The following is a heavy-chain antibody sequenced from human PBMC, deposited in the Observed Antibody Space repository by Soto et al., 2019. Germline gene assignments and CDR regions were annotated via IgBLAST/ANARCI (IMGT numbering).Heavy chain of an antibody. Sequence: EVQLVESGGGLVQPGGSLRLSYAASGFPFTSFNINWVRQAPGKGLEWVSYISSSSRTTIYYADSVRGRFTISRDKAKNSVYLQMNGLRDEDTAVYFCARGGYYWNYFDYWGQGTLVTVSS. J-gene: IGHJ4*02. CDR3: ARGGYYWNYFDY. CDR1: GFPFTSFN. CDR2: ISSSSRTTI. V-gene: IGHV3-48*02. D-gene: IGHD5-12*01.